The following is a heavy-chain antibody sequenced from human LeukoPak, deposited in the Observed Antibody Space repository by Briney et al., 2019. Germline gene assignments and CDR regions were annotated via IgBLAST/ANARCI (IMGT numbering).Heavy chain of an antibody. CDR3: AARHVSGYSSGMRRGMDV. Sequence: KSGGSLRLSCAASGFTFSSYAMSWVRQAPGKGLEWVSAISGSGGSTYYADSVKGRFTISRDNSKNTLYLQMNSLRAEDTAVYYCAARHVSGYSSGMRRGMDVWGQGTTVTVSS. V-gene: IGHV3-23*01. J-gene: IGHJ6*02. CDR2: ISGSGGST. CDR1: GFTFSSYA. D-gene: IGHD6-19*01.